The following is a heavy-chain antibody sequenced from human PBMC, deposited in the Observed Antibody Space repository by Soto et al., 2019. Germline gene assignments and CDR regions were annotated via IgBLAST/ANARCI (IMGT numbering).Heavy chain of an antibody. CDR1: GFTFSSYS. V-gene: IGHV3-21*01. J-gene: IGHJ4*02. CDR2: ISSSSSYI. D-gene: IGHD5-18*01. Sequence: EVQLVESGGGLVKPGGSLRLSCAASGFTFSSYSMNWVRQAPGKGLEWVSYISSSSSYIYYADSVKGRFTISRDNAKNSLYLQMNSLRAEDTAVYYCAREEGYSYAFDYWGQGTLVTVSS. CDR3: AREEGYSYAFDY.